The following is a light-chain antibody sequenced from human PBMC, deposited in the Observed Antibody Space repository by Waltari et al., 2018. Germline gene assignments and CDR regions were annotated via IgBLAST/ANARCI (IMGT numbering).Light chain of an antibody. J-gene: IGLJ2*01. CDR1: SSDVGSYNL. CDR2: EGS. Sequence: QSALTQPASVSGSPGQSITISCTGTSSDVGSYNLVSWYQQQPGKAPKLMIYEGSKRPSGVSHRFSGSKSGNTASLTISGLQAEDEADYYCCSYAGSSTVVFGGGTKLTVL. V-gene: IGLV2-23*01. CDR3: CSYAGSSTVV.